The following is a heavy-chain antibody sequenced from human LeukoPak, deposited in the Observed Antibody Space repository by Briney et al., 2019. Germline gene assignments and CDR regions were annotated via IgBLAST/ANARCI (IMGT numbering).Heavy chain of an antibody. D-gene: IGHD2-15*01. CDR2: IDPSDSYT. CDR1: GYSFTSYW. Sequence: GESLKISCKGSGYSFTSYWISWVRQMLGKGLEWMGRIDPSDSYTNYSPSFQGHVTISADKSISTAYLQWSSLKASDTAMYYCARHVVYCSGGSCTSGRFDIWGQGTMVTVSS. J-gene: IGHJ3*02. CDR3: ARHVVYCSGGSCTSGRFDI. V-gene: IGHV5-10-1*01.